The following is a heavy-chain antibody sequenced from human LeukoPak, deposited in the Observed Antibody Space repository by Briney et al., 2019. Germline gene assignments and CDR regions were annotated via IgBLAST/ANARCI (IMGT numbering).Heavy chain of an antibody. CDR2: IKQDGSEK. V-gene: IGHV3-7*01. J-gene: IGHJ4*02. Sequence: GGSLRLSCEASGFTFSSYWMTWVRQAPGKGLEWVANIKQDGSEKYYVDSVKGRFTISRDNAKNSLYLQMNSLRAEDTAVYYCAKPPNYYDSSGFDYWGQGTLVTVSS. CDR1: GFTFSSYW. D-gene: IGHD3-22*01. CDR3: AKPPNYYDSSGFDY.